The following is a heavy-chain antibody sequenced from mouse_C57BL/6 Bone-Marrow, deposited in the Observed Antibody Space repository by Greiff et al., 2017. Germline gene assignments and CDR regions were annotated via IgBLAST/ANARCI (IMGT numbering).Heavy chain of an antibody. Sequence: EVQLQQSGPVLVKPGASVKMSCKASGYTFTDYYMNWVKQSHGKSLEWIGVINPYNGGTSYNQKFKGEATLTVDKSSSTAYMELNSLTSEDSAVYYCARRTTVVAPFDYWGQGTTLTVSS. V-gene: IGHV1-19*01. CDR2: INPYNGGT. J-gene: IGHJ2*01. CDR1: GYTFTDYY. D-gene: IGHD1-1*01. CDR3: ARRTTVVAPFDY.